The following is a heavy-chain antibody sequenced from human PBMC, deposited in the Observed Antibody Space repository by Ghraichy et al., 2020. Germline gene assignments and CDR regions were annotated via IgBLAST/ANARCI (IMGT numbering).Heavy chain of an antibody. D-gene: IGHD3-9*01. Sequence: SQTLSLTCAVYVGSFSGYYWSWIRQPPGKGLEWIGEINHSGSTNYNPSLKSRVTISVDTSKNQFSLKLSSVTAADTAVYYCARGPRYFDWQHDAFDIWGQETMVTVSS. J-gene: IGHJ3*02. CDR1: VGSFSGYY. CDR2: INHSGST. V-gene: IGHV4-34*01. CDR3: ARGPRYFDWQHDAFDI.